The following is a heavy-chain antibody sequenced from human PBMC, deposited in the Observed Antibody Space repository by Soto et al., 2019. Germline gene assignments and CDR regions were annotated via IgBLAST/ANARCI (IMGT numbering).Heavy chain of an antibody. CDR1: DGSISSYY. Sequence: SETLSLTCTVSDGSISSYYWGWIRQPPGKGLEWIGYIYYSGSTNYNPSLKSRVTISVDTSKNQFSLKLSSVTAADTAVYYCARGSPIFGVVITEAYYYYYYMDVWGKGTTVTVSS. V-gene: IGHV4-59*01. D-gene: IGHD3-3*01. J-gene: IGHJ6*03. CDR3: ARGSPIFGVVITEAYYYYYYMDV. CDR2: IYYSGST.